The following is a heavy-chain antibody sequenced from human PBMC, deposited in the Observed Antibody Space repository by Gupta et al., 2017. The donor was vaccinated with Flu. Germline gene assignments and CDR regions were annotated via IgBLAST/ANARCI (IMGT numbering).Heavy chain of an antibody. J-gene: IGHJ4*02. D-gene: IGHD3-10*01. CDR1: GFKFSSYS. CDR2: ISYNGGND. Sequence: QVQLVESEGGVVQPGGSLSLSCTASGFKFSSYSMHWVRQAPGKGLEWVAFISYNGGNDDFAESVKGRFTIARDNSKNTLFLQINSLRADDTAVYYCARGIGVTRFYFDYWGQGTLVTVSS. CDR3: ARGIGVTRFYFDY. V-gene: IGHV3-30-3*01.